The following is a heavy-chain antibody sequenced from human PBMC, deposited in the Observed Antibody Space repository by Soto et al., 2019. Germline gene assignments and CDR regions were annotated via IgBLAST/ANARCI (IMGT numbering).Heavy chain of an antibody. J-gene: IGHJ4*02. CDR2: IYYSGSA. CDR1: GGSISSGVYY. V-gene: IGHV4-30-4*01. D-gene: IGHD3-9*01. CDR3: ARAFDILTRYYFDY. Sequence: SETLSLTCTVSGGSISSGVYYWSWIRQPPGKGLEWIGYIYYSGSAYYNPSLKSRVTISVDTSKNQFSLKLSSVTAADTAVYYCARAFDILTRYYFDYWGQGTLVTVS.